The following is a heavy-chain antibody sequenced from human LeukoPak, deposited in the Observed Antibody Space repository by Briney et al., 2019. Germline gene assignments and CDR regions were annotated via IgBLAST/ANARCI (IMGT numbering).Heavy chain of an antibody. CDR2: ISAYNGNT. J-gene: IGHJ4*02. Sequence: ASVKVSCKASGYTFTSYGISWVRQAPGQGLEWMGWISAYNGNTNYAQKLQGRVTMTTDTSTSTAYMELRSLRSDDTAAYHCARQDTAMVEFDYWGQGTLVTVSS. CDR1: GYTFTSYG. D-gene: IGHD5-18*01. CDR3: ARQDTAMVEFDY. V-gene: IGHV1-18*01.